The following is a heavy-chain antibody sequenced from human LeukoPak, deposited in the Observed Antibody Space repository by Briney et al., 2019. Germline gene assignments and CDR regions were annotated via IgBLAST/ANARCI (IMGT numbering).Heavy chain of an antibody. Sequence: SVKVSCKASGGTFSSYAISWVRQAPGQGLEWMGRIIPILGIANYAQKFQGRVTITADKSTSTAYMELSSLRSEDTAVYCCARSPYSSTPDWGQGTLVTVSS. CDR1: GGTFSSYA. J-gene: IGHJ4*02. CDR3: ARSPYSSTPD. D-gene: IGHD6-13*01. V-gene: IGHV1-69*04. CDR2: IIPILGIA.